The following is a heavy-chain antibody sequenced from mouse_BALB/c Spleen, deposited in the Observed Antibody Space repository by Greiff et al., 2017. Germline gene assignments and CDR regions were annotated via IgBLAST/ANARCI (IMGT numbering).Heavy chain of an antibody. CDR3: AVLLLRLRGAMDY. V-gene: IGHV2-6-7*01. Sequence: QVQLKQSGPGLVAPSQSLSITCTVSGFSLTGYGVNWVRQPPGKGLEWLGMIWGDGSTDYNSALKSRLSISKDNSKSQVFLKMNSLQTDDTARYYCAVLLLRLRGAMDYWGQGTSVTVSS. CDR1: GFSLTGYG. CDR2: IWGDGST. D-gene: IGHD1-2*01. J-gene: IGHJ4*01.